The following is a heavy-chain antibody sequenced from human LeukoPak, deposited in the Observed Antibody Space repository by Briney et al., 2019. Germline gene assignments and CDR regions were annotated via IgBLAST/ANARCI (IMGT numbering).Heavy chain of an antibody. Sequence: ASVKLSCKASGYTFTSYGITWVRQAPGQGLEWMGWISAYNGNTNYAQKVQGRVTMTTDTSTSTAYMELRSLRSDDTALYYCARVVCSTTNCYYYFDYWGQGTLVTVSS. CDR1: GYTFTSYG. V-gene: IGHV1-18*01. D-gene: IGHD2-2*01. CDR2: ISAYNGNT. CDR3: ARVVCSTTNCYYYFDY. J-gene: IGHJ4*02.